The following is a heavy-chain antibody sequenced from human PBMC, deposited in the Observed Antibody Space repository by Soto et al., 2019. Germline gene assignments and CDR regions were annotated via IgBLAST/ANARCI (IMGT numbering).Heavy chain of an antibody. CDR2: INAYNGNT. D-gene: IGHD3-3*01. V-gene: IGHV1-18*01. CDR3: ARVGHYYYGMDV. J-gene: IGHJ6*02. CDR1: GYTFTSSG. Sequence: ASVKVSCKASGYTFTSSGISWVRQAPGQGLEWMGWINAYNGNTNYAQKLQGRVTITTDTSASTVYMELSSLSSEDTAVYYCARVGHYYYGMDVWGQGTTVTV.